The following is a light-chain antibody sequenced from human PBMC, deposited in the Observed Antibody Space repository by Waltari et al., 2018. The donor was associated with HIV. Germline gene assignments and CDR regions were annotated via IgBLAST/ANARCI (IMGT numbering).Light chain of an antibody. V-gene: IGLV6-57*02. J-gene: IGLJ3*02. CDR2: KDD. CDR3: QSFHGITAV. Sequence: NFMLTQPHSVSASPRKTLTISCTATSGRVPSNYVQWYQQRPGSAPTTVIYKDDQRPSGVPDRFSGSINSSSNSASLTISGLKTEDEADYYCQSFHGITAVFGGGTKLTVL. CDR1: SGRVPSNY.